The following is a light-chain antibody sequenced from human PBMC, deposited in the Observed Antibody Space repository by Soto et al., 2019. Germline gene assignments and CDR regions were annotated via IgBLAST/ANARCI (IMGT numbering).Light chain of an antibody. Sequence: EIVLTQSPATLSLSPGERATLSCRASQTVTSSLAWYQQKPGQAPRPLIYAASNRATGIPARFSGSGSWTDFTLTISSLEPEDFAVYYCQQRHNWPRTFGQGTKVEVK. CDR3: QQRHNWPRT. J-gene: IGKJ1*01. CDR1: QTVTSS. CDR2: AAS. V-gene: IGKV3-11*01.